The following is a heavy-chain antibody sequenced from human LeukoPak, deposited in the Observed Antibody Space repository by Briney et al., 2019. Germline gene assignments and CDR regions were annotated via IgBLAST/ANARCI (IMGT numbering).Heavy chain of an antibody. D-gene: IGHD2-2*01. CDR3: AREVGYSSSYYGRFGP. J-gene: IGHJ5*02. CDR2: VNPNNGVP. CDR1: GYTFTGYY. Sequence: ASVKVSCKASGYTFTGYYMHWVRQAPGQGLEWMGRVNPNNGVPNYAQKFQGRVTMTRDTAISTAYMELSSLRSDDTAVYFCAREVGYSSSYYGRFGPWGQGTLVIVSS. V-gene: IGHV1-2*06.